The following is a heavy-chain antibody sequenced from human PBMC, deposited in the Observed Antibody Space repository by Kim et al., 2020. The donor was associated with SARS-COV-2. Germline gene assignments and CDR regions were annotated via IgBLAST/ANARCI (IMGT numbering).Heavy chain of an antibody. Sequence: SETLCLTCTVSGGSISSSSYYWGWIRQPPGKGLEWIGSIYYSGSTYYNPSLKSRVTISVDTSKNQFSLKLSSVTAADTAVYYCARVWSSGWYPNWFDPWG. CDR3: ARVWSSGWYPNWFDP. CDR1: GGSISSSSYY. J-gene: IGHJ5*02. CDR2: IYYSGST. V-gene: IGHV4-39*01. D-gene: IGHD6-19*01.